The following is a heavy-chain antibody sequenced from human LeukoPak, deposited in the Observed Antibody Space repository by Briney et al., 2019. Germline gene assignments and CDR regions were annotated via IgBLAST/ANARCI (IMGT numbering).Heavy chain of an antibody. D-gene: IGHD2-15*01. V-gene: IGHV3-53*01. Sequence: PGGSLRLSCAASGFTVSSNYMSWVRQAPGKGLEWVSVIYSGGSTYYADSVKGRFTISRDNSKNTLYLQMNSLRAEDTAVYYCARGDCSGGSCYEMNYYGMDVWGQGTTVTVSS. CDR3: ARGDCSGGSCYEMNYYGMDV. CDR1: GFTVSSNY. CDR2: IYSGGST. J-gene: IGHJ6*02.